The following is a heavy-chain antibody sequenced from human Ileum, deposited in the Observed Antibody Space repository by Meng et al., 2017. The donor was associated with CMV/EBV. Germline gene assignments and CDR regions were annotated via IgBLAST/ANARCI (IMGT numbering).Heavy chain of an antibody. CDR1: GSTFSHYD. D-gene: IGHD5-18*01. CDR3: TPHAGYKYGQTRGWFDP. Sequence: GESLKISCAASGSTFSHYDMYWVRRVTGKGLEWVSGIGTTGDTYYPGSVKGRFTVSRENAKNSLYLQMNSLTAGDTAVYYCTPHAGYKYGQTRGWFDPWGQGTLVTVSS. J-gene: IGHJ5*02. V-gene: IGHV3-13*01. CDR2: IGTTGDT.